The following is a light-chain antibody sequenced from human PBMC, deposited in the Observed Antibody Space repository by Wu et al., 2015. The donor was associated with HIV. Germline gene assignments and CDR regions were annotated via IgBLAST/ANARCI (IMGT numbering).Light chain of an antibody. Sequence: ETVMTQSPATLSVSPGERATLSCRASQSVTSDLAWYQQKPGQAPRLLIYDVSTRATGVPGRFSGSGSGTEFTLTISSMQSEDFAVYCCQQYNNWPPTFGGGTKVGDQT. CDR3: QQYNNWPPT. J-gene: IGKJ4*01. CDR2: DVS. V-gene: IGKV3-15*01. CDR1: QSVTSD.